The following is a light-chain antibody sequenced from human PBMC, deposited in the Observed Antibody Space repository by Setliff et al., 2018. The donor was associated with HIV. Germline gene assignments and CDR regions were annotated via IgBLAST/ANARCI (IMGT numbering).Light chain of an antibody. CDR3: AAWDDSLNVV. CDR1: SSNIGTNT. J-gene: IGLJ1*01. CDR2: SDT. Sequence: QSVLTQTPSASGTPGQGVTISCSGGSSNIGTNTVNWYQQLPGTAPKLLMYSDTQRPSGVPDRFSGSKSGTSASLAISGLQSEDEADYYCAAWDDSLNVVFGTGTKVTVL. V-gene: IGLV1-44*01.